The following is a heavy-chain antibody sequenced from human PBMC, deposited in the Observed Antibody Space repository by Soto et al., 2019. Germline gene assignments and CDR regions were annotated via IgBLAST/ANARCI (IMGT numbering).Heavy chain of an antibody. V-gene: IGHV4-34*01. Sequence: QVQLQQWGAGLLKPSETLSLSCAVYGGYFNDNYYTWFRQPPGKGLEWIGEISRSGTTKYIPSLTSRASICSDTSKTQVSLKVTSVTAADTAVYYCATSLWFGTQVELWGQGALVTVSS. D-gene: IGHD3-10*01. J-gene: IGHJ5*02. CDR1: GGYFNDNY. CDR2: ISRSGTT. CDR3: ATSLWFGTQVEL.